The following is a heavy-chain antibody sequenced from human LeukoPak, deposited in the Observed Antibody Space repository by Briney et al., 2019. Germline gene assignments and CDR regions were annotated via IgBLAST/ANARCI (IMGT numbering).Heavy chain of an antibody. Sequence: SETLSLTCAVSGGSISSGGYSWSWIRQPPGKGLEWIGYIYHSGSTYYNPSLKSRVTMSVDKSKNQFSLKLNSVTAADTAVYYCARDMEGGSFGPLRWGQGTLVTVSS. CDR1: GGSISSGGYS. D-gene: IGHD1-26*01. V-gene: IGHV4-30-2*01. CDR2: IYHSGST. CDR3: ARDMEGGSFGPLR. J-gene: IGHJ4*02.